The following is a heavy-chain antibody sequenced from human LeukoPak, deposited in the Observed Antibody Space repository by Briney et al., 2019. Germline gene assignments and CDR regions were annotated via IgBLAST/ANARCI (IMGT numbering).Heavy chain of an antibody. D-gene: IGHD6-13*01. CDR2: INPNSGGT. CDR1: EYTFTGYY. CDR3: ARGGSSWYFDY. Sequence: ASVKVSCKASEYTFTGYYIQWVRQAPGQGLEYMGWINPNSGGTNYAQKFQGRVTMTRDTSIRTAYMDLSRLRSDDTAVYYCARGGSSWYFDYWGQGTLVTVSS. V-gene: IGHV1-2*02. J-gene: IGHJ4*02.